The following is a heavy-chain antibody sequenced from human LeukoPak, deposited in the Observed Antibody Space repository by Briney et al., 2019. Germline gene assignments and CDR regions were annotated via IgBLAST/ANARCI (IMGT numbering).Heavy chain of an antibody. J-gene: IGHJ5*02. CDR1: GYTFTGYY. D-gene: IGHD3-10*01. CDR2: INPNSGGT. CDR3: ARDFAEVRGVNGWFDP. V-gene: IGHV1-2*02. Sequence: ASVKVSCKASGYTFTGYYMHWVRQAPGQGLEWMGWINPNSGGTNYAQKFQGRVTMTRDTSISTAYMELSRLRSDDTAVHYCARDFAEVRGVNGWFDPWGQGTLVTVSS.